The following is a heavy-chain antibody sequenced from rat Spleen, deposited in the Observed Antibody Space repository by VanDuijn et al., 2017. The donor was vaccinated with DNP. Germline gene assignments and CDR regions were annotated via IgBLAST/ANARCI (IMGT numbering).Heavy chain of an antibody. CDR1: GFTFSSFP. Sequence: EVQLVESGGGLVQPGRSLKLSCAASGFTFSSFPMAWVRQAPTKGLEWVATIFYAGTTTYYRDSVKGRFTICRDNGKSILYLQMDSLRSEDTATYYCVTVFTMAAMNFDFWGQGVMATGSS. CDR2: IFYAGTTT. D-gene: IGHD1-2*01. V-gene: IGHV5S10*01. J-gene: IGHJ2*01. CDR3: VTVFTMAAMNFDF.